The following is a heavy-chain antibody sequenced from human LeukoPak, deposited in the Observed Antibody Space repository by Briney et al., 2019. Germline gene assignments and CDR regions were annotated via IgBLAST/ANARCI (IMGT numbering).Heavy chain of an antibody. CDR2: IKQDGSEK. J-gene: IGHJ4*02. CDR1: GFTFSSYG. V-gene: IGHV3-7*01. Sequence: GGSLRLSCAASGFTFSSYGMHWVRQAPGKGLEWVANIKQDGSEKYYVDSVKGRFTISRDNAKNSLYLQMNSLRAEDTAVYYCARHARGIAAAGTFAYWGQGTLVTVSS. D-gene: IGHD6-13*01. CDR3: ARHARGIAAAGTFAY.